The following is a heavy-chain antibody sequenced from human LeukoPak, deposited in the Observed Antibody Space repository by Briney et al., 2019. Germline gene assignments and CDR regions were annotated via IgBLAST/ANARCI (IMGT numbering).Heavy chain of an antibody. CDR2: ISGSSTYK. Sequence: GGSLRLSCAASGFTFSTYAINWVRLAAGKGLEWVSGISGSSTYKYYADSVEGRFTISRDSSKNTVYLQMDNLGVEATAVYYCAKDTGTTPGYWLDSWGQGTLVTVSS. V-gene: IGHV3-23*01. CDR3: AKDTGTTPGYWLDS. J-gene: IGHJ5*01. CDR1: GFTFSTYA. D-gene: IGHD4-17*01.